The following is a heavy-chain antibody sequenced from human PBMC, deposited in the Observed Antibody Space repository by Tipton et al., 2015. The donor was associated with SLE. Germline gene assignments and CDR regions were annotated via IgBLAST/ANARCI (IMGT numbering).Heavy chain of an antibody. J-gene: IGHJ3*02. CDR2: IKQDGSQK. CDR3: ASGVYGSGDALDI. D-gene: IGHD3-10*01. V-gene: IGHV3-7*01. CDR1: GFTFSSYW. Sequence: GSLRLSCAASGFTFSSYWMSWVRQAPGKGLEWVANIKQDGSQKYSVDSVKGQFTISRDNAKNSLFLQMNSLRAEDTALYYCASGVYGSGDALDIWGQGTMVTVSS.